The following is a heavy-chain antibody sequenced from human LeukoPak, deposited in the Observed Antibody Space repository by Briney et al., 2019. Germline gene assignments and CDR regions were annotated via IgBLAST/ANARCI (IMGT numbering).Heavy chain of an antibody. Sequence: GGSLRLSCAASGFTFSSYAMSWVRQAPGKGLEWVSAISGSGGSTYYADSVKGRFTISRDNSKNTLYLQMNSLRAEDTAVYYCAKVRYYDGRGEIDYWGQGTLVTVSS. CDR3: AKVRYYDGRGEIDY. D-gene: IGHD3-22*01. CDR1: GFTFSSYA. J-gene: IGHJ4*02. CDR2: ISGSGGST. V-gene: IGHV3-23*01.